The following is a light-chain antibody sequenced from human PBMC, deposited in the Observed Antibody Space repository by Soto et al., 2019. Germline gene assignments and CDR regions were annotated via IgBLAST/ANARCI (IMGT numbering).Light chain of an antibody. V-gene: IGKV3-20*01. J-gene: IGKJ1*01. Sequence: VLTQSPGTLSLSPGERATLSFRSSQTLSSRHLAWYQQKPGQAPRLLIYGSSSRATDIPDRFSGSGSGTDFTLTISTLEPEDFAIYYCQQYGYSRTFGQGTKVDIK. CDR3: QQYGYSRT. CDR2: GSS. CDR1: QTLSSRH.